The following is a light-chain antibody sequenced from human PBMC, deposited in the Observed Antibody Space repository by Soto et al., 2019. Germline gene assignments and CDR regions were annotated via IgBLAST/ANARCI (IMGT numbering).Light chain of an antibody. CDR2: RND. V-gene: IGLV1-47*01. CDR1: SSNVGVNF. J-gene: IGLJ1*01. CDR3: AAWDDSLRGRL. Sequence: QSALTQPPSASGTPGQRGTISCSGSSSNVGVNFVYWYQHLPGTAPKLLIYRNDQRPSGVPDRFSGSKSGTSSSLAISGLRFEDEADYYCAAWDDSLRGRLFGTGTKVTVL.